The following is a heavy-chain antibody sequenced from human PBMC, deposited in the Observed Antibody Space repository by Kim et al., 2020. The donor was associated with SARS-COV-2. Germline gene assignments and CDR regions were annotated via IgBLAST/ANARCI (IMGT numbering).Heavy chain of an antibody. CDR2: INSDGSST. D-gene: IGHD2-15*01. CDR3: VRGWVGATPSLH. CDR1: GFTFSTYW. V-gene: IGHV3-74*01. Sequence: GGSLRLSCAASGFTFSTYWMHWVRQAPGKGLVWVSRINSDGSSTSYADSVKGRFTISRDNAKNTLYLQMNSLRAEDTAVYYCVRGWVGATPSLHWGQGTLVTVSS. J-gene: IGHJ4*02.